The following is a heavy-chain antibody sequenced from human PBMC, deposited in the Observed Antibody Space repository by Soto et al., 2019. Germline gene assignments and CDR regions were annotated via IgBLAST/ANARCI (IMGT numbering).Heavy chain of an antibody. CDR1: GFTFSSYG. D-gene: IGHD6-19*01. V-gene: IGHV3-33*01. J-gene: IGHJ4*02. Sequence: QVQLVESGGGVVQPGRSLRLSCAASGFTFSSYGRHWVRQAPGKGLEWVAVIWDDGSNKYYADSVKGRFTISRDNSKNTLDLQMNSLRAEDTAVYYCARDRYSSGWYDLDYWGQGTLVTVSS. CDR2: IWDDGSNK. CDR3: ARDRYSSGWYDLDY.